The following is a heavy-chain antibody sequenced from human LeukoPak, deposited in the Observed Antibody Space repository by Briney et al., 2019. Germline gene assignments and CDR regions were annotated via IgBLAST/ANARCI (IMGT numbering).Heavy chain of an antibody. J-gene: IGHJ4*02. Sequence: SVKVSCKVSGYTLTELSMHWVRQAPGQGLEWMGRIIPILGIANYAQKFQGRVTITADKSTSTAYMELSSLRSEDTAVYYCARHSNSGYAGYGFDYWGQGTLVTVSS. CDR3: ARHSNSGYAGYGFDY. CDR2: IIPILGIA. D-gene: IGHD5-12*01. CDR1: GYTLTELS. V-gene: IGHV1-69*02.